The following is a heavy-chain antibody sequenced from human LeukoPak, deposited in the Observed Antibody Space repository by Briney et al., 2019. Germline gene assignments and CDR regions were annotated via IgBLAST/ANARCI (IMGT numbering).Heavy chain of an antibody. Sequence: PSETLSLTCPVSGVSISSSTYYWGWIRQPPGKGLEWIGYIYYSGSTYYNPSLKSRVTISVDTSKNQFSLKLGSVTAADTAVYYCARDEGYSGYDYYFDYWGQGTLVTVSS. CDR3: ARDEGYSGYDYYFDY. J-gene: IGHJ4*02. V-gene: IGHV4-39*07. CDR1: GVSISSSTYY. D-gene: IGHD5-12*01. CDR2: IYYSGST.